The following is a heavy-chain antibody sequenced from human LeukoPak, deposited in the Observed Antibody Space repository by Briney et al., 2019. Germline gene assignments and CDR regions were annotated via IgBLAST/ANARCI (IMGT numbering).Heavy chain of an antibody. Sequence: GESLKISCKGSGYSFTSYWISWVRQMPGKGLEWMGIIYSGDSDTRYSASFQGQVTISADKSISTAYLQWSSLKASDTAMYYCARQSYGSGSYYIDAFDIWGQGTMVTVSS. CDR1: GYSFTSYW. CDR2: IYSGDSDT. CDR3: ARQSYGSGSYYIDAFDI. J-gene: IGHJ3*02. V-gene: IGHV5-51*01. D-gene: IGHD3-10*01.